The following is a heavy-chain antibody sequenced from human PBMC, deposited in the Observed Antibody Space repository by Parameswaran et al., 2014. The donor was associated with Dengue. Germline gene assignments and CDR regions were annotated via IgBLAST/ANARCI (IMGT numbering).Heavy chain of an antibody. Sequence: WIRQPQEGLEWIGSIYYSGSTYYNPSLKSRVTISVDTSKNQFSLKLSSVTAADTAVYYCWIGADYDIFSTLGHAFDIWGQGTMVTVSS. CDR2: IYYSGST. J-gene: IGHJ3*02. D-gene: IGHD3-9*01. V-gene: IGHV4-39*01. CDR3: WIGADYDIFSTLGHAFDI.